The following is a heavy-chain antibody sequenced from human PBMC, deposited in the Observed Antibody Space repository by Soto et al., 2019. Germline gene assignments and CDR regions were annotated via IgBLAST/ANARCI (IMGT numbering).Heavy chain of an antibody. V-gene: IGHV4-34*01. J-gene: IGHJ6*03. CDR1: GGSFSGYY. CDR2: INHSGST. CDR3: ARGEESYMDV. Sequence: SETLSLTCAVYGGSFSGYYWSWIRQPPGKGLEWIGEINHSGSTNYNPSLKSRVTISVDTSKNQFSLKLSSVTAADTAVYYCARGEESYMDVWGKGTTVTVSS.